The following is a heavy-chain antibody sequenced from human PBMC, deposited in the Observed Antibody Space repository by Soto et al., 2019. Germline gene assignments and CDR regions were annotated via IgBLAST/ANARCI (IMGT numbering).Heavy chain of an antibody. V-gene: IGHV4-34*01. J-gene: IGHJ6*03. CDR1: GGSFSGYY. CDR2: INHSGST. CDR3: ARGEESYMDV. Sequence: SETLSLTCAVYGGSFSGYYWSWIRQPPGKGLEWIGEINHSGSTNYNPSLKSRVTISVDTSKNQFSLKLSSVTAADTAVYYCARGEESYMDVWGKGTTVTVSS.